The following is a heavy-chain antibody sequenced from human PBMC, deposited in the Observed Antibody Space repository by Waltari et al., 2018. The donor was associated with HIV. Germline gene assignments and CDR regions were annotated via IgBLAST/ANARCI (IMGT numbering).Heavy chain of an antibody. Sequence: EAQLLESGGGLVQPGGSLRVSCVGSGFTFSNYAMIWVRQAPGKGLEWVSASAASYPNTYYSDSVRGRFTVSKDNSENSLHLQMNSLRAEDTALYYCARIYVSGAFDIWGQGTVVTVSS. J-gene: IGHJ3*02. CDR2: SAASYPNT. D-gene: IGHD3-10*01. CDR1: GFTFSNYA. CDR3: ARIYVSGAFDI. V-gene: IGHV3-23*01.